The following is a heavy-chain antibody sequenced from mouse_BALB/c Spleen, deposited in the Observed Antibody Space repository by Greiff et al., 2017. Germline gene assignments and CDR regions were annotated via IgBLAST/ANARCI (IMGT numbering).Heavy chain of an antibody. CDR3: ARVYGTWYFDV. D-gene: IGHD1-1*01. J-gene: IGHJ1*01. V-gene: IGHV5-6-5*01. CDR2: ISSGGST. CDR1: GFTFSSYA. Sequence: EVKLMESGGGLVKPGGSLKLSCAASGFTFSSYAMSWVRQTPEKRLEWVASISSGGSTYYPDSVKGRFTISRDNARNILYLQMSSLRSEDTAMYYCARVYGTWYFDVWGAGTTVTVSS.